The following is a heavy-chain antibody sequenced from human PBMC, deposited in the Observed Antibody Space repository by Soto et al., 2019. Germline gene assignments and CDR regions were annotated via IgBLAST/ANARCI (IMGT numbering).Heavy chain of an antibody. Sequence: EVQLLESGGGLVQPGGSLRLSCAASGFTFSSYAMSWVRQAPGKGLEWVSAISGSGGSTYYADSVKGRFTISRDNSKNTLYLQVNSLRAEDTAVYYCAKVPLGGSGYYPFDYWGQGTLVTVSS. CDR3: AKVPLGGSGYYPFDY. CDR2: ISGSGGST. J-gene: IGHJ4*02. CDR1: GFTFSSYA. D-gene: IGHD3-22*01. V-gene: IGHV3-23*01.